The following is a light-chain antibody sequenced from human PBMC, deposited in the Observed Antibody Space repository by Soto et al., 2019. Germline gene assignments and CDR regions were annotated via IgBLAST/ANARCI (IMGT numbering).Light chain of an antibody. Sequence: IVMTQSPVTLSASPGERVTLSCRASQSVNINLDWYQQRPGQAPRVLIYGASTRASGIPDRLSGSGSGTDFTLTTSSLEPDDDAVYYCQQYKDWPPLTFGGGTRVEIK. CDR1: QSVNIN. CDR2: GAS. CDR3: QQYKDWPPLT. J-gene: IGKJ4*01. V-gene: IGKV3D-15*01.